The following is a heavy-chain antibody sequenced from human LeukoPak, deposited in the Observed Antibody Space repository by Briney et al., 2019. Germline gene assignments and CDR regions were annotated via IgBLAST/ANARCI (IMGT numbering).Heavy chain of an antibody. D-gene: IGHD3-9*01. CDR3: ANRRVFSRHFDY. CDR1: GGSFSGYY. V-gene: IGHV4-34*01. CDR2: INHSGST. J-gene: IGHJ4*02. Sequence: SETLSLTCAVYGGSFSGYYWSWIRQPPGKGLEWIGEINHSGSTNYNPSLKSRVTISVDTSKNQFSLKLSSVTAADTAVCYCANRRVFSRHFDYWGQGTLVTVSS.